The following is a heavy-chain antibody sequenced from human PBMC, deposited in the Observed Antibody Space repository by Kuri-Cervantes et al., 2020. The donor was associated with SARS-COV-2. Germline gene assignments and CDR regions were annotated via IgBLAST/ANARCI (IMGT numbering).Heavy chain of an antibody. D-gene: IGHD3-16*01. Sequence: GGSLRLSCAASGFTFSSYWMAWVRQAPGKGLEWVANIRQDAGDKNCVDSVRGRFTIPRDNAKNSLYLQMNSLGAEDTAVYYCARDHGGALDSWGQGTLVTVSS. CDR2: IRQDAGDK. J-gene: IGHJ4*02. CDR3: ARDHGGALDS. CDR1: GFTFSSYW. V-gene: IGHV3-7*01.